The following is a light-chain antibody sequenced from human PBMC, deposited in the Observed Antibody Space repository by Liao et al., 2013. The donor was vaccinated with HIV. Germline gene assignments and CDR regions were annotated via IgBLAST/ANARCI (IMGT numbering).Light chain of an antibody. CDR1: KLGDKN. Sequence: SYELTQPPSVSVSPGQTASITCSGNKLGDKNACWYQQKPGQSPLLVIFQDNQRPSGIPERFSGSNSGNTATLSISRVEAGDEADYYCQVWDSNSDHPWVFGGGTKLTVL. CDR2: QDN. CDR3: QVWDSNSDHPWV. J-gene: IGLJ3*02. V-gene: IGLV3-1*01.